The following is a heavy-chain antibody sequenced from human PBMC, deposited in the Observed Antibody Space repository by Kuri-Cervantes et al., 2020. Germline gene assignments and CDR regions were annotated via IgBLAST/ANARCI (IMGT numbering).Heavy chain of an antibody. Sequence: GESLKISCAASGFTFSSYNMNWVRQAPGKGLEWVSSTSSSGSTIYYADSVKGRFTISRDNAKNSLYLQMNSLRAEDTAVYYCARDYDILTGRDYWGQGTLVTVSS. CDR3: ARDYDILTGRDY. CDR2: TSSSGSTI. J-gene: IGHJ4*02. V-gene: IGHV3-21*04. D-gene: IGHD3-9*01. CDR1: GFTFSSYN.